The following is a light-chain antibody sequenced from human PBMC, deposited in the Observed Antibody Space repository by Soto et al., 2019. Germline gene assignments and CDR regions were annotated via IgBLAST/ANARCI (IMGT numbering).Light chain of an antibody. CDR2: ADN. CDR1: SGSIASNY. CDR3: QSYDTTNYV. J-gene: IGLJ1*01. V-gene: IGLV6-57*01. Sequence: NFMLTQPHSVSESPGRTVTISCTHSSGSIASNYVQWYQQRPGSSPTTLIYADNQRPSGVPDRFSGSIDRSSNSASLTISGLKTEDEADYYCQSYDTTNYVFGTGTKLTVL.